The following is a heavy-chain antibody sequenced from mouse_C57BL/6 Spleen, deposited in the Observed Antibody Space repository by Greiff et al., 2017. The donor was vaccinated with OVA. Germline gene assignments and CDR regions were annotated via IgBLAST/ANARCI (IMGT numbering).Heavy chain of an antibody. Sequence: VQLQQPGAELVRPGSSVKLSCKASGYTFTSYWMHWVKQRPIQGLEWIGNIDPSDSATHYNQKFKDKATLTVDKSSSTAYMQLSSLTSEDSAVYYGARSTTVVAYYFDYWGQGTTLTVSS. CDR2: IDPSDSAT. V-gene: IGHV1-52*01. J-gene: IGHJ2*01. CDR1: GYTFTSYW. D-gene: IGHD1-1*01. CDR3: ARSTTVVAYYFDY.